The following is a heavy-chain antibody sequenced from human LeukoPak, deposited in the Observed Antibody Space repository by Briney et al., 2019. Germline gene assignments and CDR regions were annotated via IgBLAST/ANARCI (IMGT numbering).Heavy chain of an antibody. V-gene: IGHV3-23*01. J-gene: IGHJ4*02. CDR3: ASAMWGSQCTCPDY. CDR2: IEASGGAT. D-gene: IGHD3-16*01. CDR1: GFTFSDYA. Sequence: PGGSLRLSCAASGFTFSDYAMYWVRQAPGKGLEWVSSIEASGGATYYADSVKGRFTISRDNSKNTFYLQMNSLKTEDTAVYFCASAMWGSQCTCPDYWGQGTLVTVSS.